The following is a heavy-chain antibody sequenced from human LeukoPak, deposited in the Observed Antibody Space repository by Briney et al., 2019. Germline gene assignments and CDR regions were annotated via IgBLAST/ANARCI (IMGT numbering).Heavy chain of an antibody. Sequence: PSETLSLTCTVSGGSISSSSYYWGWIRQPPGKGLEWIGSIYYSGSTYYNPSLKSQVTISVDTSKNQFSLKLSSVTAADTAVYYCAAGDDYYYYYMDVWGKGTTVTVSS. D-gene: IGHD7-27*01. J-gene: IGHJ6*03. CDR2: IYYSGST. CDR1: GGSISSSSYY. V-gene: IGHV4-39*01. CDR3: AAGDDYYYYYMDV.